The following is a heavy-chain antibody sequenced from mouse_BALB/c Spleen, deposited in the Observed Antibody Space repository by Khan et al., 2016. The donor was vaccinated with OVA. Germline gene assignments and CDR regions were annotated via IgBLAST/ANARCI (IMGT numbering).Heavy chain of an antibody. D-gene: IGHD2-3*01. Sequence: QVRLQQSGPELVRPGVSVKISCKGSGYTFTDYAMYWVKQSHAKSLEWIGLISTYSGSTNYNQKFKGKVTMTVDKSSSAAYMELARLTSEDSGICYCARPAYDGYYDYWGQGTALTVSS. CDR1: GYTFTDYA. CDR3: ARPAYDGYYDY. CDR2: ISTYSGST. J-gene: IGHJ2*01. V-gene: IGHV1S137*01.